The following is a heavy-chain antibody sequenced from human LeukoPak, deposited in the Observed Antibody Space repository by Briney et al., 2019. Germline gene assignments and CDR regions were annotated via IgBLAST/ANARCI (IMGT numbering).Heavy chain of an antibody. Sequence: QPGRSLRLPCAASGFTFDDYAMHWVRQAPGKGLEWVSSISWNSGSIGYADSVKGRFTISRDNAKNSLYLQMNSLRAEDTALYYCAKDYYYDSSGLIDYWGQGTLVTVSS. CDR3: AKDYYYDSSGLIDY. CDR2: ISWNSGSI. CDR1: GFTFDDYA. J-gene: IGHJ4*02. V-gene: IGHV3-9*01. D-gene: IGHD3-22*01.